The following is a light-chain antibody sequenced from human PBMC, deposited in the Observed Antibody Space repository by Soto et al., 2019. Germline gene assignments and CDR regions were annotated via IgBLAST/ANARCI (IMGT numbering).Light chain of an antibody. J-gene: IGKJ1*01. V-gene: IGKV1-39*01. CDR2: AAS. CDR1: QSISNY. CDR3: QQSYSTPRT. Sequence: DIQMTQSPSSLYASVGDRVTITCRASQSISNYLNWYQHKPGKAPNLLIYAASSLQSGVPSRFSGRGSGTDFTLTISSLQPEDFATYYCQQSYSTPRTFGQGTKVDIK.